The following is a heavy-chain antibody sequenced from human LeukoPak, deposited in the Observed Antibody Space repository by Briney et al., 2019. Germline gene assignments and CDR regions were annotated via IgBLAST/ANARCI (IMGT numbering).Heavy chain of an antibody. Sequence: SETLSLTCTVSGGSISSSSYYWGWIRQPPGKGLEWTGSIYYSGSTYYNPSLKSRVTISVDTSKNQFSLKLSSVTAADTAVYYCAREGYYDILTGSDQAWGQGTLVTVSS. CDR2: IYYSGST. CDR3: AREGYYDILTGSDQA. J-gene: IGHJ5*02. D-gene: IGHD3-9*01. V-gene: IGHV4-39*07. CDR1: GGSISSSSYY.